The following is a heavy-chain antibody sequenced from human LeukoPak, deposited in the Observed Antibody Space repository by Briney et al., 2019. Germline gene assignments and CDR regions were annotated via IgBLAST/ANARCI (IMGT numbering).Heavy chain of an antibody. CDR3: ARDLTDGYYDSSGYQGGDAFDI. D-gene: IGHD3-22*01. J-gene: IGHJ3*02. CDR1: GGSISSSSYY. CDR2: IYYSGST. V-gene: IGHV4-39*07. Sequence: SETLSLTCTVSGGSISSSSYYWAWIRQPPGKGLEWIGSIYYSGSTYYNPSLKSRVTISVDTSKNQFSLKLNSVTAADTAVYYCARDLTDGYYDSSGYQGGDAFDIWGQGTMVTVSS.